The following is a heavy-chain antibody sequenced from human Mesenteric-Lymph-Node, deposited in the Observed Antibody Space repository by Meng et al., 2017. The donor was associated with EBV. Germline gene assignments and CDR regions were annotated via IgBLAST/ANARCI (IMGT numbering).Heavy chain of an antibody. J-gene: IGHJ4*02. Sequence: QVNLRPLGAGLLKPSEPLSPTCAGSEGSSSGYYRSWIRQPPGKGLEWIGEIHHSGSTNYNPSLKIRVPISVDTSKNQFSLKLSSVTAADTAVYYCARGRGVYYDFWSGYSAWGQGTPVTVSS. CDR1: EGSSSGYY. CDR3: ARGRGVYYDFWSGYSA. CDR2: IHHSGST. V-gene: IGHV4-34*01. D-gene: IGHD3-3*01.